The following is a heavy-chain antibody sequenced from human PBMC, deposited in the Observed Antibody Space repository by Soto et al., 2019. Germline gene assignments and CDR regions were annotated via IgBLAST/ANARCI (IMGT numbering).Heavy chain of an antibody. CDR2: INAGNGNT. CDR1: GYTFTSHA. J-gene: IGHJ4*02. V-gene: IGHV1-3*01. D-gene: IGHD3-3*01. CDR3: ARDPDLDRQTYYFDS. Sequence: GASVKVSCKASGYTFTSHAMHWVRQAPGQRLEWMGWINAGNGNTKYSQKFQGRVTITRDTSASTAYMELSSLRSEDTAVYYCARDPDLDRQTYYFDSWGQGTLVTVSS.